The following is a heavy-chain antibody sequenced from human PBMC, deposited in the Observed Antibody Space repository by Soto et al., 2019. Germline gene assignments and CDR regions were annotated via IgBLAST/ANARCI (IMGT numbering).Heavy chain of an antibody. D-gene: IGHD6-13*01. CDR2: ISYSGST. CDR1: GASISRYY. V-gene: IGHV4-59*01. Sequence: SETLCLTCTLSGASISRYYWTWIRQPPGKGLEWIGYISYSGSTNYNPSLKSRVTISVDRSENQFTLQLTSVTVADTAVYYCATSHGNAWYTYWGQGTQVTVSS. CDR3: ATSHGNAWYTY. J-gene: IGHJ4*02.